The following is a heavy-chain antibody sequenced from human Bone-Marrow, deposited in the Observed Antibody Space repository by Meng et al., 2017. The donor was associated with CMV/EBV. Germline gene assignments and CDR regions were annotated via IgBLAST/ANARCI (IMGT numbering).Heavy chain of an antibody. CDR2: ISGSGGSNT. V-gene: IGHV3-23*01. D-gene: IGHD6-19*01. CDR1: GFTFSNYA. CDR3: AKEAEYLSGWYMDY. J-gene: IGHJ4*02. Sequence: SGFTFSNYAMAWVRQAPGKGLEWVSGISGSGGSNTYYADSVKGRFTISRDNSKNTLYLQMNSLRAEDTAIYYCAKEAEYLSGWYMDYWGQGTLVTVSS.